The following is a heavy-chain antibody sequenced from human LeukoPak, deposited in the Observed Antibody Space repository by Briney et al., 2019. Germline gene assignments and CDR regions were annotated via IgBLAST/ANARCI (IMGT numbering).Heavy chain of an antibody. J-gene: IGHJ4*02. V-gene: IGHV4-39*07. Sequence: PSETLSLTCTVSGGSISSGGYYWSWIRQPPGKGLEWVGSIYQSGSTYYNPSLKSRVTVSVDTSKNQISLRLSSVTAADTAVYYCARDRAETVWFGDLLGYNFDYWGQGTLVTVSS. D-gene: IGHD3-10*01. CDR3: ARDRAETVWFGDLLGYNFDY. CDR1: GGSISSGGYY. CDR2: IYQSGST.